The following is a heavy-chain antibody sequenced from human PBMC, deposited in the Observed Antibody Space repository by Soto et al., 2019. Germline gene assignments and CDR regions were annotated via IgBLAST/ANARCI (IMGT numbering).Heavy chain of an antibody. J-gene: IGHJ3*01. CDR3: ARGNTMIVVAL. Sequence: SETLSLTCTVSGGSISSYYWSWIRQPPGKGLEWIGYIYYSGSTNYNPSLKSRVTISVDTSKNQFSLKLSSVTAADTAVYYCARGNTMIVVALWGQGTMVTVSS. D-gene: IGHD3-22*01. V-gene: IGHV4-59*01. CDR2: IYYSGST. CDR1: GGSISSYY.